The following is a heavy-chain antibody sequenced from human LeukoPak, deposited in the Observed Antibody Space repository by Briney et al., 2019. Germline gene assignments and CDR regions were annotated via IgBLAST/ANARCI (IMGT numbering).Heavy chain of an antibody. CDR1: GFTFSTYA. CDR2: ISGSGGGT. D-gene: IGHD3-10*01. Sequence: PGGSLRLSCAASGFTFSTYAMSWVRQAPGKGLEWVSTISGSGGGTYFADSVKGRFTISRDNAKNSLYLQMNSLRAEDTAVYYCARDSMVRGNFDYWGQGTLVTVSS. CDR3: ARDSMVRGNFDY. V-gene: IGHV3-23*01. J-gene: IGHJ4*02.